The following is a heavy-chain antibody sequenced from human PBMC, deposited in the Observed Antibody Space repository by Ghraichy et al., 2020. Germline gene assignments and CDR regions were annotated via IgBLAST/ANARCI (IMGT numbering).Heavy chain of an antibody. CDR3: AREGAAAGSPLGY. J-gene: IGHJ4*02. CDR1: GGAISSGSYY. Sequence: SETLSLTCTVSGGAISSGSYYWSWIRQPAGKGLEWIGRIYSSGNTNYNPSLKSRVTISVDTSKNQFSLKLNSVTAADTAVYYCAREGAAAGSPLGYWGQGTLVTVSS. V-gene: IGHV4-61*02. CDR2: IYSSGNT. D-gene: IGHD6-13*01.